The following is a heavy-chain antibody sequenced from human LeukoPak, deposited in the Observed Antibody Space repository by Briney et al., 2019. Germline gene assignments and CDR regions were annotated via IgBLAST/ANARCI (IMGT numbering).Heavy chain of an antibody. Sequence: SVKVSCKASGGTFSSYAISWVRQAPGQGLEWMGGIIPIFGTANYAQKFQGRVTITADESTSTAYMELSSLRSEDTAVYYCARSSYDSSGYHNYYYYMDVWGKGTTVTVSS. J-gene: IGHJ6*03. CDR3: ARSSYDSSGYHNYYYYMDV. D-gene: IGHD3-22*01. CDR2: IIPIFGTA. V-gene: IGHV1-69*01. CDR1: GGTFSSYA.